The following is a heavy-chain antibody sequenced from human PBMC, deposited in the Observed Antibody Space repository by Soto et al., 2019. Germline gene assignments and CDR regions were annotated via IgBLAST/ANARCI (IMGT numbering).Heavy chain of an antibody. V-gene: IGHV1-69*12. CDR2: IIPIFTTT. CDR3: AREGAADGTFRDDVFDM. Sequence: QVHLVQSGAAVKKTGSSVKVSCQASGGTFSNPAINWVRQAPGQGLEWMGRIIPIFTTTNYAQKFQGRVNITADESTITAYMELSSLKHDDTAVYYCAREGAADGTFRDDVFDMWGQGTLVTVSS. CDR1: GGTFSNPA. J-gene: IGHJ3*02. D-gene: IGHD6-13*01.